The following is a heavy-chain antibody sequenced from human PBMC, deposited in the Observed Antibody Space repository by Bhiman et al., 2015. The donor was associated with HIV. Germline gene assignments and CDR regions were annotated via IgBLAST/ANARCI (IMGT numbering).Heavy chain of an antibody. CDR3: ARGYTYSNRLLGFDY. J-gene: IGHJ4*02. CDR1: GFTFSSYI. Sequence: EVQLVESGGGLVKPGGSLRLSCAASGFTFSSYIMNWVRQAPGKGLEWVSSISSSSSYIYYADSVKGRFTISRDNAKNSLYLQMNSLRAEDTAVYYCARGYTYSNRLLGFDYWGQGTLVTVSS. D-gene: IGHD5-18*01. V-gene: IGHV3-21*01. CDR2: ISSSSSYI.